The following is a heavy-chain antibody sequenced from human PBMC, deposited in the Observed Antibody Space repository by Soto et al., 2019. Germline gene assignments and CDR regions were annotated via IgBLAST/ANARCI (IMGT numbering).Heavy chain of an antibody. Sequence: QVQLQESGPGLVKPSQTLSLTCTVSGGSISSGDYYWSWIRQPPGKGLEWIGYIYYSGSAYYNPSLMRRVSITVDTSKNRFSLKLSSVTAADTAVYYCARRPHECSGGRWYLYFQHWGQGTLVTVSS. CDR1: GGSISSGDYY. D-gene: IGHD2-15*01. CDR3: ARRPHECSGGRWYLYFQH. V-gene: IGHV4-30-4*01. CDR2: IYYSGSA. J-gene: IGHJ1*01.